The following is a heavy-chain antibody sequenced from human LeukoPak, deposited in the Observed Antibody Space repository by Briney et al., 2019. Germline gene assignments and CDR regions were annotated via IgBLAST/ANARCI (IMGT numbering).Heavy chain of an antibody. Sequence: GGSLRLSCAASGFTFSSYFMSWVRQAPGKGLEWVSAISGSGGSTYYADSVKGRFTISRDNSKNTLYLQMNSLRAEDTAVYYCARDIPVDSRSSVPKPVRDSWGQGTLVTVSS. CDR1: GFTFSSYF. D-gene: IGHD6-6*01. J-gene: IGHJ5*02. CDR2: ISGSGGST. CDR3: ARDIPVDSRSSVPKPVRDS. V-gene: IGHV3-23*01.